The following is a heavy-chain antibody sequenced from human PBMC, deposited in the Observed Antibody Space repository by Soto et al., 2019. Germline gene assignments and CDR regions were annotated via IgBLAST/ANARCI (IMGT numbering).Heavy chain of an antibody. D-gene: IGHD1-1*01. Sequence: ASVKVSCKASGYTFTSYYMHWVRQAPGQGLEWMGIINPSGGSTSYAQKFQGRVTMTRDTSITTAYMELSRLRSGDTAVYYCAKEPATAKPEGVDFWGQGTLVTVSS. CDR2: INPSGGST. CDR3: AKEPATAKPEGVDF. V-gene: IGHV1-46*01. CDR1: GYTFTSYY. J-gene: IGHJ4*02.